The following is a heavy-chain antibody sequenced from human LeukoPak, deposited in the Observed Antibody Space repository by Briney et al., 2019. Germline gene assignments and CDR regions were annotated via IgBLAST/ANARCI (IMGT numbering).Heavy chain of an antibody. V-gene: IGHV3-30*18. CDR3: AKDKIFRYLDY. CDR1: GLTFSNHG. CDR2: ITSDGNNK. D-gene: IGHD2/OR15-2a*01. J-gene: IGHJ4*02. Sequence: QSGGSLRLSCAASGLTFSNHGMHWVRQAPGKGLEWVAMITSDGNNKYYADSVKDRFTISRDDSKNTLYLQMNSLRDEDTAVYYCAKDKIFRYLDYWGQGALVTVTS.